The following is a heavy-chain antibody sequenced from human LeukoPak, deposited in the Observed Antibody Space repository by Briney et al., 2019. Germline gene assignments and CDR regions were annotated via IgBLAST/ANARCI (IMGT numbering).Heavy chain of an antibody. D-gene: IGHD2-21*01. J-gene: IGHJ3*02. CDR2: IASDGSHT. V-gene: IGHV3-30-3*01. Sequence: AGGSLRLSCAASGFTFSTYFMHWVRQAPGKGLEWVADIASDGSHTFYVESVKGRFTISRDNSKNTLYLQMNSLRAEDTVVYFCARERQDTILHSGAFDIWGQGTMVTVSS. CDR1: GFTFSTYF. CDR3: ARERQDTILHSGAFDI.